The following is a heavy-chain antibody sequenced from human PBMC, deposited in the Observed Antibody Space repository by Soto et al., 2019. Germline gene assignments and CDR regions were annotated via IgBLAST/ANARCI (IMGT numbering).Heavy chain of an antibody. CDR1: SYTFTSYG. Sequence: QVQLVQSGAEVKKPGASVKVSCKASSYTFTSYGISWVRQAPGQGLEWMGWISAYNGNTNYAQKLQGRVTMTTDTSTSTADLELRSLRSDDTAVYYCATGGYSSTWSGQWSDYWRQGTLLTVSS. V-gene: IGHV1-18*01. J-gene: IGHJ4*02. D-gene: IGHD6-13*01. CDR2: ISAYNGNT. CDR3: ATGGYSSTWSGQWSDY.